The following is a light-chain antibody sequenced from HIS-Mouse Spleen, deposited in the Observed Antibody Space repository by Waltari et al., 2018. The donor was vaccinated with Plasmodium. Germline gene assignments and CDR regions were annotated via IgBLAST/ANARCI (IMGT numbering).Light chain of an antibody. Sequence: SYELTQPPSVSVSPGQTARITCSGDALPKKYAYWSQQKSGQSPVLVIYEDSERPSGIPERFCGSRSGTMATLTISGAQVEDEADYYCYSTDSSGNHRVFGGGTKLTVL. CDR3: YSTDSSGNHRV. CDR2: EDS. J-gene: IGLJ3*02. CDR1: ALPKKY. V-gene: IGLV3-10*01.